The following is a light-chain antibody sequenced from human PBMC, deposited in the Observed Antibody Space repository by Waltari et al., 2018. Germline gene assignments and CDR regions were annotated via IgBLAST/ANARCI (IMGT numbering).Light chain of an antibody. CDR3: CSYAGSYILV. CDR1: SSDVGGYHY. J-gene: IGLJ2*01. V-gene: IGLV2-11*01. Sequence: QSALTQPRPVSGSPGPSVTIPCTGTSSDVGGYHYVSGYQQHPGKAPKLMIYDVNKRPSGVPDRFSGSKSGNTASLTISGLQAEDEADFYCCSYAGSYILVFGGGTKLTVL. CDR2: DVN.